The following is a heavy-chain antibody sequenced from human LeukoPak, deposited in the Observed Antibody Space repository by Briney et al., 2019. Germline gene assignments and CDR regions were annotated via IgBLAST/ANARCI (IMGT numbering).Heavy chain of an antibody. J-gene: IGHJ6*03. CDR1: GYTFTSYD. Sequence: GASVKVSCKASGYTFTSYDINWVRQATGQGLEWMGWMNPNSGNTGYAQKFQGRVTMTRNTSISTAYMELSSLRSEDTAVYYCARRGRIVVVPAAPQDYYYYMDVWGEGTTVTVSS. CDR2: MNPNSGNT. CDR3: ARRGRIVVVPAAPQDYYYYMDV. D-gene: IGHD2-2*01. V-gene: IGHV1-8*01.